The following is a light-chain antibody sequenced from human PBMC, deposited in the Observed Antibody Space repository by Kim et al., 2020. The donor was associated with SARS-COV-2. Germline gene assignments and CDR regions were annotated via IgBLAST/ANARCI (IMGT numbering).Light chain of an antibody. CDR2: RDN. Sequence: SYELTQSPSVSVALGQTARITCAGNNIGTKNVHWYQQKPGQAPVLVIYRDNNRPSGIPERFSGSNSGNTATLIISRAQAGDEADYYCQVWDSSAGVFGGGTQLTVL. J-gene: IGLJ3*02. CDR1: NIGTKN. V-gene: IGLV3-9*01. CDR3: QVWDSSAGV.